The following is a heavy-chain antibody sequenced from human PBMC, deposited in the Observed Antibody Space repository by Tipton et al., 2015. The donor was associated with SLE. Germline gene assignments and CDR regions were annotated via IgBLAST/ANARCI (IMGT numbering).Heavy chain of an antibody. CDR1: GGSVTTYY. V-gene: IGHV4-59*02. CDR3: ARLEDPFGIFGVPKGWFDP. J-gene: IGHJ5*02. Sequence: TLSLTCTVSGGSVTTYYWSWIRQSPGKKLEWIGYMYYTGITKFNPSLESRVAISVDTSKNQFSLRLSSMTAADTAVYYCARLEDPFGIFGVPKGWFDPWGQGTLVTVSS. D-gene: IGHD3-3*02. CDR2: MYYTGIT.